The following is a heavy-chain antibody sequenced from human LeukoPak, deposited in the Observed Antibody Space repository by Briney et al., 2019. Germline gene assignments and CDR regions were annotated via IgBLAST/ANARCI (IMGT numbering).Heavy chain of an antibody. V-gene: IGHV3-21*04. CDR2: ISSSSSYI. Sequence: GGSLRLSCAASGFTFSSYSMNWVRQAPGKGLEWVSSISSSSSYIYYADSVKGRFTISRDNAKNSLYLQMNSLRAEDTAVYYCARARFDDIFDYWGQGTLVTVSS. J-gene: IGHJ4*02. D-gene: IGHD3-10*01. CDR1: GFTFSSYS. CDR3: ARARFDDIFDY.